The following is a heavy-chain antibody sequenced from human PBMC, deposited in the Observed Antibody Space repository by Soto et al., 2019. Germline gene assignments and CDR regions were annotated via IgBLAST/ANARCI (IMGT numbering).Heavy chain of an antibody. J-gene: IGHJ4*02. CDR2: IRSHTNNYAT. CDR1: GLAFIGSG. CDR3: TRPDYGGNSGTGDY. D-gene: IGHD4-17*01. Sequence: EVQLVESGGGLVQPGGSLKLSCAASGLAFIGSGIHWVRQPSGKGLEWVGRIRSHTNNYATEYAASVKGRFIISRDDSSSTAYLQMTSLQIEDTAVYYCTRPDYGGNSGTGDYWGQGTLVTVSS. V-gene: IGHV3-73*02.